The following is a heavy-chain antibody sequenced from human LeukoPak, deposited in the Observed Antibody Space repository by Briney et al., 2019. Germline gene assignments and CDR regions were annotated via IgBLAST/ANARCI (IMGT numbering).Heavy chain of an antibody. J-gene: IGHJ4*02. CDR3: ARVHYDSSGYYLYFDY. CDR1: GGSISSYY. CDR2: IYYSGST. V-gene: IGHV4-59*01. D-gene: IGHD3-22*01. Sequence: SETLSLTCTVSGGSISSYYWSWIRQPPGKGLEWIGYIYYSGSTNYNPSLKSRVTISGDTSKNQFSLKLSSVTAADTAVYYCARVHYDSSGYYLYFDYWGQGTLVTVSS.